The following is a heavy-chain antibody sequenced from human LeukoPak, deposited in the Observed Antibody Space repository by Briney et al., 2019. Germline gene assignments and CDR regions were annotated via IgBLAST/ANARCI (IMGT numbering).Heavy chain of an antibody. CDR3: AKDVGELLHLVFDY. D-gene: IGHD1-26*01. CDR2: ISYYGSNN. Sequence: PGGSLRLFCAASGFTFSRYGMHWVRQARGRGLEWVGVISYYGSNNYYADSVKGRFTISRDNSKNTLYLQMNSLRAEDTAVYYCAKDVGELLHLVFDYWGQGTLVTVSS. V-gene: IGHV3-30*18. J-gene: IGHJ4*02. CDR1: GFTFSRYG.